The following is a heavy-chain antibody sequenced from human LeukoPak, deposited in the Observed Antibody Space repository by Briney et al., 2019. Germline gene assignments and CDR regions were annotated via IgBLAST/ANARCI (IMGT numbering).Heavy chain of an antibody. Sequence: GGSLRLSCAASGFTFSNYAMSWVRQAPGKGLEWVSSIGDTGGSTSYTDSVKGRFTISRDNSKNTLYLQVNSLRVEDGGLYYCATFAGEYWGQGTPVTVSS. CDR1: GFTFSNYA. CDR2: IGDTGGST. V-gene: IGHV3-23*01. J-gene: IGHJ4*02. CDR3: ATFAGEY.